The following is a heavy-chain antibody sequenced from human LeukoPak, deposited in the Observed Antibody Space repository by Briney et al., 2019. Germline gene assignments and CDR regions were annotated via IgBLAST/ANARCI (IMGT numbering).Heavy chain of an antibody. CDR2: IYYSGST. CDR1: GGSFSGYY. V-gene: IGHV4-34*09. J-gene: IGHJ4*02. D-gene: IGHD3-10*01. Sequence: PSETLSLTCAAYGGSFSGYYWSWIRQPPGKGLEWIGYIYYSGSTYYNPSLKSRVTISVDTSKNQFSLKLSSVTAADTAVYYCARMRITMVRGVIITAYYFDYWGQGTLVTVSS. CDR3: ARMRITMVRGVIITAYYFDY.